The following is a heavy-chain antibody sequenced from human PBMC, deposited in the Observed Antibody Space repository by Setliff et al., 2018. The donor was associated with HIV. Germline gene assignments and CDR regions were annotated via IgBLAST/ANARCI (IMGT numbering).Heavy chain of an antibody. CDR1: GFAFSSYA. Sequence: GGSLRLSCAASGFAFSSYAMNWVRQAPGKGLEWVSSITYSGSHKFYADSLKDRFTISRDNAEKSLYLQMNSLRAEDTAVYYCAGENVDIAATTKAIDFWGQGTLVTVSS. V-gene: IGHV3-21*01. CDR2: ITYSGSHK. D-gene: IGHD5-12*01. J-gene: IGHJ4*02. CDR3: AGENVDIAATTKAIDF.